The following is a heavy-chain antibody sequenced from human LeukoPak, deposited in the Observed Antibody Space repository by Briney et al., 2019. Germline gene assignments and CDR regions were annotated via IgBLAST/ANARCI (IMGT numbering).Heavy chain of an antibody. J-gene: IGHJ1*01. V-gene: IGHV1-24*01. CDR1: GYTLTELS. CDR3: ATMIVVGNIGAEYFQH. Sequence: ASVKVSCKVSGYTLTELSMHWVRQAPGKGLEWMGGFDPEDGETIYAQKFQGRVTMTEDTSTDTAYMELSSLRSEDTAVYYCATMIVVGNIGAEYFQHWGQGTLVTVSS. CDR2: FDPEDGET. D-gene: IGHD3-22*01.